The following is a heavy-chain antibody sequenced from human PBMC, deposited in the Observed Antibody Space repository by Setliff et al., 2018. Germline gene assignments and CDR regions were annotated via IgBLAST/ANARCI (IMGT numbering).Heavy chain of an antibody. V-gene: IGHV3-15*01. CDR3: ATRLGDF. CDR1: GFTFSDAW. Sequence: GSLRLSCAASGFTFSDAWMNWVRQAPGKGLEWVGRIKSKADGGTADFAAPVKGRFTISRDDSKNTLSLQMNSLKTEDTAVYFCATRLGDFWGQGTLVTVSS. CDR2: IKSKADGGTA. J-gene: IGHJ4*02.